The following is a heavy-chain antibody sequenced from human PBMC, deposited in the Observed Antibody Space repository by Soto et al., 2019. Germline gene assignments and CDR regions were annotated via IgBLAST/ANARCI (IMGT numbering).Heavy chain of an antibody. J-gene: IGHJ3*02. Sequence: GGSLRLSCAASGFTFSSYAMSWVRQAPGKGLEWVSAISGSGGSTYYADSVKGRFTISRDNSKNTLYLQMNSLRAEDTAVYYYAKDRIAGLDAFDIWGQGTIVTVSS. V-gene: IGHV3-23*01. CDR1: GFTFSSYA. D-gene: IGHD6-13*01. CDR2: ISGSGGST. CDR3: AKDRIAGLDAFDI.